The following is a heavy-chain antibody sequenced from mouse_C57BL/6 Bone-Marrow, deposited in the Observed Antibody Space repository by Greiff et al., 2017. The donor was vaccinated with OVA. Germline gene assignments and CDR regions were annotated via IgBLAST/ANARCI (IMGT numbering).Heavy chain of an antibody. D-gene: IGHD2-2*01. CDR2: IRLKSDNYAT. J-gene: IGHJ4*01. Sequence: EVKLEESGGGLVQPGGSMKLSCVASGFTFSNYWMNWVRQSPEKGLEWVAQIRLKSDNYATHYAESVKGRFTISRDDSKSSVYLQMNNLRAEDTGMYYCTGLLLWFYYYAMDYWGQGTSVTVSS. V-gene: IGHV6-3*01. CDR1: GFTFSNYW. CDR3: TGLLLWFYYYAMDY.